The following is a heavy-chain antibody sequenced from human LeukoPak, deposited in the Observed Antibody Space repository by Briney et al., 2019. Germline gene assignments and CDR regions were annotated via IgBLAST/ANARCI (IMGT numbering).Heavy chain of an antibody. V-gene: IGHV4-30-2*01. Sequence: SETLSLTCTVSGGSISSGGYYWSWIRQPPGKGLGWIGYIYHSGSTYYNPSLKSRVTISVDRSKNQFSLKLSSVTAADTAVYYCARDPVSNYARGWYYYMDVWGKGTTVTVSS. CDR2: IYHSGST. J-gene: IGHJ6*03. CDR3: ARDPVSNYARGWYYYMDV. CDR1: GGSISSGGYY. D-gene: IGHD4-11*01.